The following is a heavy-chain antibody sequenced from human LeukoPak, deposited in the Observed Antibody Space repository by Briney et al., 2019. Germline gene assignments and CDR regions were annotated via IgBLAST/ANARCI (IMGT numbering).Heavy chain of an antibody. D-gene: IGHD5-18*01. CDR2: INPNSGGT. V-gene: IGHV1-2*02. CDR3: ARGLPIQLWLYYFDY. CDR1: GYTFTGYY. J-gene: IGHJ4*02. Sequence: ASVKVSCKASGYTFTGYYMHWVRQAPGQGLEWMGWINPNSGGTNYAQKFQGRVTMTRDTSISTAYMELSRLRSDDTAVYYCARGLPIQLWLYYFDYWGQGTLVTVSS.